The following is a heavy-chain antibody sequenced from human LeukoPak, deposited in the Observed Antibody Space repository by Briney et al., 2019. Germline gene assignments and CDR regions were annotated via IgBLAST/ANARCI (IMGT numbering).Heavy chain of an antibody. V-gene: IGHV1-69*13. CDR2: IIPIFGTA. J-gene: IGHJ4*02. D-gene: IGHD6-19*01. CDR3: ARATSPGIAVAGHDY. Sequence: GASVKVSCKASGGTFSSNAITWVRQAPGQGLEWMGGIIPIFGTANYAQKFQGRVTITADESTGTAYMELSSLRSEDTALYYCARATSPGIAVAGHDYWGQGTLVTVSS. CDR1: GGTFSSNA.